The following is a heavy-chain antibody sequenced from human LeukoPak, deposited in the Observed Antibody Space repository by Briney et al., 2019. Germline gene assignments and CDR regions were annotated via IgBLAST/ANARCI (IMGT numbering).Heavy chain of an antibody. J-gene: IGHJ3*02. CDR1: GYTFTCYY. D-gene: IGHD3-10*01. CDR3: ARFGAPQWPGAPLGINGFDI. V-gene: IGHV1-2*02. CDR2: IGPSSGGT. Sequence: ASVKVSCKASGYTFTCYYMHWVRQAPGQGLEWMGWIGPSSGGTNCAQKFQGRVTMTRDMSISTAYMDLSRLRSDDTAVYYCARFGAPQWPGAPLGINGFDIWGQGTMVTVSS.